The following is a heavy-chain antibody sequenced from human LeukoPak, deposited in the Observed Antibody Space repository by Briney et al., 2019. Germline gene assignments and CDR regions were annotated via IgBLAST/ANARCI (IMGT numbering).Heavy chain of an antibody. D-gene: IGHD5-18*01. CDR2: ISGSGENT. V-gene: IGHV3-23*01. CDR1: GFPFSNYA. J-gene: IGHJ4*02. CDR3: AKDLMAGHLWLQGY. Sequence: GGSLRLSCAASGFPFSNYAMSWVRQAPGKGLEWVSAISGSGENTFYADSVKGRFTISRDNSKNTLYLQMNSLRAEDTAVYYCAKDLMAGHLWLQGYWGQGTLVTVSS.